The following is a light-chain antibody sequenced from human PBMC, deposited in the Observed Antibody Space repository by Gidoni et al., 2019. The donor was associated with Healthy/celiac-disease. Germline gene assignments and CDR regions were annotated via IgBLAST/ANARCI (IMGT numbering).Light chain of an antibody. V-gene: IGKV4-1*01. CDR1: QSVLYSSNNKNY. Sequence: DIVMTQSPDPLAVSLGARATINCKYSQSVLYSSNNKNYLAWYQQKPGQPPKLLIYWASTRESGVPDRFSGSGSGTDFTLTISSLEAEDVAVYYCQQYYSTPYTFGQGTKLEIK. CDR3: QQYYSTPYT. CDR2: WAS. J-gene: IGKJ2*01.